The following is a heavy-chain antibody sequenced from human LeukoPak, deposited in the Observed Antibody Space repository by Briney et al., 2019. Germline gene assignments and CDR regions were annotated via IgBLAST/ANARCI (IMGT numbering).Heavy chain of an antibody. D-gene: IGHD3-10*01. J-gene: IGHJ4*02. Sequence: PGGSLRLFCVASGLTFGNYGMNWVRQAPGKGLEWVSSIGGGGSTTYYADSVRGRFTISRDNSKNSMYLQMSSLRAEDTAIYYCAEVESSYCRIWGQGTLVTVSS. CDR2: IGGGGSTT. CDR3: AEVESSYCRI. V-gene: IGHV3-23*01. CDR1: GLTFGNYG.